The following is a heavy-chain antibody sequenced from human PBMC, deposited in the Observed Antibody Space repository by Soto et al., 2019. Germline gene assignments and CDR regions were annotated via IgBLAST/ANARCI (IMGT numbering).Heavy chain of an antibody. CDR2: IYSGGST. V-gene: IGHV3-66*01. CDR3: ARDYGGNSADWFDP. D-gene: IGHD4-17*01. Sequence: EVQLVESGGGLVQPGGSLRLSCAASGFTVSSNYMSWVRQAPGKGLEWVSVIYSGGSTYYADSVKGRFTISRDNSKNTLYRQMNRLRAEDTAVYYCARDYGGNSADWFDPWGQGTLVTVSS. CDR1: GFTVSSNY. J-gene: IGHJ5*02.